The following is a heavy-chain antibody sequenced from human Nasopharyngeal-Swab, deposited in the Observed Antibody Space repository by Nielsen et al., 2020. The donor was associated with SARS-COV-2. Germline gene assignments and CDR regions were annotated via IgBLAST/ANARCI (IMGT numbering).Heavy chain of an antibody. CDR2: IKQDGSEK. V-gene: IGHV3-7*03. D-gene: IGHD3-3*01. J-gene: IGHJ4*02. Sequence: GGSLRLSCAASGFTFSSYWMSWVRQAPGKGLEWVANIKQDGSEKYYVDSGKGRFTISRDNAKNSLYLQMNSLRAEDTAVYYCARSSRGPYYDFWSGSNYPDYWGQGTLVTVSS. CDR3: ARSSRGPYYDFWSGSNYPDY. CDR1: GFTFSSYW.